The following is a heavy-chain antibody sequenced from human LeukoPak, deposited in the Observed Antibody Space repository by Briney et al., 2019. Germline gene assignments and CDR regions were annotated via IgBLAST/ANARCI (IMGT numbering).Heavy chain of an antibody. J-gene: IGHJ6*01. Sequence: GESLKISCKGSGYSFTTFYIGWVRQIPGKGLEWMGMIHPGDSDTRYSPSFPGQVTSSDDKSHSTDHMQQSSLKAADSAMYYCARLDNWNYVNYYYCMDVWGQGTTGTVSS. V-gene: IGHV5-51*01. D-gene: IGHD1-7*01. CDR2: IHPGDSDT. CDR3: ARLDNWNYVNYYYCMDV. CDR1: GYSFTTFY.